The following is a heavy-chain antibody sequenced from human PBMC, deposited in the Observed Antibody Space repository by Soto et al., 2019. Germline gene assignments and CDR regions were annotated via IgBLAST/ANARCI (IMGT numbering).Heavy chain of an antibody. J-gene: IGHJ5*02. CDR2: IYYSGST. V-gene: IGHV4-59*01. Sequence: LSLTCTVSGGSISSYYWSWIRQPPGKGLEWIGYIYYSGSTNYNPSLKSRVTISVDTSKNQFSLKLSSVTAADTAVYYCARSYDFWSGYLGTSWFDPWGQGTLVTVSS. D-gene: IGHD3-3*01. CDR1: GGSISSYY. CDR3: ARSYDFWSGYLGTSWFDP.